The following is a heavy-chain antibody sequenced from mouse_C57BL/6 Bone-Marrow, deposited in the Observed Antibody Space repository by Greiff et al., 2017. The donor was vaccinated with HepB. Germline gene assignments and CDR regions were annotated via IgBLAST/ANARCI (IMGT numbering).Heavy chain of an antibody. CDR3: ARPLTGSYAMDY. CDR1: GFTFSSYG. D-gene: IGHD4-1*01. J-gene: IGHJ4*01. CDR2: ISSGGSYT. V-gene: IGHV5-6*01. Sequence: EVQGVESGGDLVKPGGSLKLSCAASGFTFSSYGMSWVRQTPDKRLEWVATISSGGSYTYYPDSVKGRFTISRDNAKNTLYLQMSSLKSEDTAMYYCARPLTGSYAMDYWGQGTSVTVSS.